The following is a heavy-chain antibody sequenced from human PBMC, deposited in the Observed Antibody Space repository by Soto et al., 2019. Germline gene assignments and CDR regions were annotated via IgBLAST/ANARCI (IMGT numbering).Heavy chain of an antibody. V-gene: IGHV1-69*06. CDR3: ATGRITMVRGVNYYYYGMDV. CDR1: GGTFSSYA. CDR2: IIPIFGTA. D-gene: IGHD3-10*01. Sequence: AVKVSCKASGGTFSSYAISWVRQAPGQGLEWMGGIIPIFGTANYAQKFQGRVTITADKSTSTAYMELSSLRSEDTAVYYCATGRITMVRGVNYYYYGMDVWGQGTTVTVSS. J-gene: IGHJ6*02.